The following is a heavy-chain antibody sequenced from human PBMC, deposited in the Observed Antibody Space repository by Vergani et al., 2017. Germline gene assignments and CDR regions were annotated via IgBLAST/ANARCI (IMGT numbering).Heavy chain of an antibody. Sequence: QVRLEESGPGLVKPSETLSLTCAVFGESFSSFYWSWIRQPPGKGLEWIGEINNDGHTNYNPSLESRVTVSRDTAKNQFSLNLMSVTAADTAVYYCAREGADRRSYTSTRYKGWFDPWGQGTLVTVSS. CDR1: GESFSSFY. CDR2: INNDGHT. V-gene: IGHV4-34*10. D-gene: IGHD6-13*01. CDR3: AREGADRRSYTSTRYKGWFDP. J-gene: IGHJ5*02.